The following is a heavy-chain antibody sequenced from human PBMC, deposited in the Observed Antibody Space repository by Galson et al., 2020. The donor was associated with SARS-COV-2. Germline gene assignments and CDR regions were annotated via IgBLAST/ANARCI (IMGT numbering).Heavy chain of an antibody. CDR3: ARDAKWLPYYYYYYYMDV. CDR1: GFTFSSYA. Sequence: GGSLRLSCAASGFTFSSYAMHWVRQAPGKGLEREAVISYDGSNKYYADSVKGRFPISRDNSKNTLYLQMNSLRAEDTAVYYCARDAKWLPYYYYYYYMDVWGKGTTVTVSS. D-gene: IGHD3-22*01. J-gene: IGHJ6*03. CDR2: ISYDGSNK. V-gene: IGHV3-30-3*01.